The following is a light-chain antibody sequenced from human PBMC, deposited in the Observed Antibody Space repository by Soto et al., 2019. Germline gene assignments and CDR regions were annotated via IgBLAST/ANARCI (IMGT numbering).Light chain of an antibody. CDR2: IAS. J-gene: IGKJ1*01. Sequence: DIQMTQSPSSVSASVGDTVTITCRATQSISSWLAWYQQKPGKAPRLLIYIASNLQSGVPSRFSGSGSGTDFSLHISSLQPEDFATYYCQQANSFPRTVGQGTKVEVK. CDR1: QSISSW. V-gene: IGKV1-12*01. CDR3: QQANSFPRT.